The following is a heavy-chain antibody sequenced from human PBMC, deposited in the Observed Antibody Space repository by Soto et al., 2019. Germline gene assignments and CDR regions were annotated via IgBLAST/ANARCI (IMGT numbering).Heavy chain of an antibody. J-gene: IGHJ6*04. CDR2: IWYDGSNK. CDR3: ARARDGYNYYGMDV. CDR1: GFTFSSYG. Sequence: QVQLVESGGGVVQPGRSLRLSCAASGFTFSSYGMHWVRQAPGKGLERVAVIWYDGSNKYYADSVKGRFTISRDNSKTPLYLQMSSLRAEDTAVYYWARARDGYNYYGMDVWGKGTTVPVSS. V-gene: IGHV3-33*01.